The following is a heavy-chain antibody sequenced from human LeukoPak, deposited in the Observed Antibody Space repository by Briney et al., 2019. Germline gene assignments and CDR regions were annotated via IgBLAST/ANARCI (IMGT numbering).Heavy chain of an antibody. Sequence: ASAKVSCKASGYTFTGYYIHWVRQAPGQGLEWMGRVNANNGDTKYAQKFQGRVTMTRDTSISTAYMELASLRSDDTAVFYCAREVGYSSSYYGRFDPWGQGTLVIVSS. CDR1: GYTFTGYY. CDR3: AREVGYSSSYYGRFDP. J-gene: IGHJ5*02. V-gene: IGHV1-2*06. CDR2: VNANNGDT. D-gene: IGHD1-26*01.